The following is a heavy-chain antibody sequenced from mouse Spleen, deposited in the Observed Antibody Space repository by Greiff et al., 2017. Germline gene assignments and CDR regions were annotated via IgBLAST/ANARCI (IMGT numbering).Heavy chain of an antibody. V-gene: IGHV5-17*01. CDR3: ASLITTVVDY. D-gene: IGHD1-1*01. J-gene: IGHJ2*01. CDR2: ISSGSSTI. Sequence: EVQVVESGGGLVKPGGSLKLSCAASGFTFSDYGMHWVRQAPEKGLEWVAYISSGSSTIYYADTVKGRFTISRDNAKNTLFLQMSSLRSEDTAMYYCASLITTVVDYWGQGTTLTVSS. CDR1: GFTFSDYG.